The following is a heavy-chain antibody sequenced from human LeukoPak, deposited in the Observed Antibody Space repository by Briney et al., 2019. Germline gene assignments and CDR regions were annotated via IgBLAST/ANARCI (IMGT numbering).Heavy chain of an antibody. Sequence: PGGSLRLSCAASAFNVSGYTVNWVRQAPGKGLEWISSIRSRNNYITYAASVEGRFTISRDNTKNSLYLQMNSLRAEDTAVYYCARDCGGDCYSPLDAFDIWGQGTMVTVSS. V-gene: IGHV3-21*01. CDR3: ARDCGGDCYSPLDAFDI. CDR1: AFNVSGYT. J-gene: IGHJ3*02. CDR2: IRSRNNYI. D-gene: IGHD2-21*02.